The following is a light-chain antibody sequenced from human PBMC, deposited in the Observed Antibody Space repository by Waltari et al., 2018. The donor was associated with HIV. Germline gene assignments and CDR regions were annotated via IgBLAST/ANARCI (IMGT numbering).Light chain of an antibody. J-gene: IGKJ1*01. CDR2: AES. CDR3: QQRYSTLWT. CDR1: QSISSY. Sequence: DIQMTQSPSSLSASVGDRVTITFLASQSISSYLNWYQQKPGKAPKLLIYAESRLQSGVPSRFSGSGSGTDFTLTISSLQPEDFATDYCQQRYSTLWTFGQGTKVEIK. V-gene: IGKV1-39*01.